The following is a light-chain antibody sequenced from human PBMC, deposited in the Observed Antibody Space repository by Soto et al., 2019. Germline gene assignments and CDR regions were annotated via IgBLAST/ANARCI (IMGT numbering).Light chain of an antibody. CDR1: QSVSSGY. Sequence: DIVLTQSPGTLSLSPGDGATLSCKASQSVSSGYLAWYQQKPGQAPRLLIYGASRRATGIPDRFSGSGSGTEFTLSISRLEPEDFAVYWCQHYGNSPTFGQGTKVDI. J-gene: IGKJ1*01. CDR2: GAS. CDR3: QHYGNSPT. V-gene: IGKV3-20*01.